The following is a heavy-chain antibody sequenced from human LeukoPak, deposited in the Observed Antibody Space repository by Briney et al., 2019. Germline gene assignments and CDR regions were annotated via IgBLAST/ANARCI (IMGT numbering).Heavy chain of an antibody. V-gene: IGHV3-15*01. CDR1: GFTFSNAW. Sequence: GGSLRLSCAASGFTFSNAWMSWVRQAPGKGLEWVGRIKSKTDDGTTDYAAPVKGRFTISRDDSKNTLYLQMNSLKTEDTGVYYCARTYYYDSSGYCYHDYWGQGTPVTVSS. D-gene: IGHD3-22*01. CDR2: IKSKTDDGTT. CDR3: ARTYYYDSSGYCYHDY. J-gene: IGHJ4*02.